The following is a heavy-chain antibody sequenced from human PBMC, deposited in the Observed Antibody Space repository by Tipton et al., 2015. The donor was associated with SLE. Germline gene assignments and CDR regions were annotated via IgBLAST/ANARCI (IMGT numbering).Heavy chain of an antibody. CDR3: ARSISQQYSTCWGDY. D-gene: IGHD2-2*01. Sequence: QLVQSGAEVKKPGYSVKVSCNASGYTLTTFDITWVRQAPGQGLEWMGWISGDNGNTNYAQKFQDRVMLTTDKTTTTAYMDLMSLTSDDTAVYYCARSISQQYSTCWGDYWGQGTLVTVSS. CDR2: ISGDNGNT. CDR1: GYTLTTFD. J-gene: IGHJ4*01. V-gene: IGHV1-18*01.